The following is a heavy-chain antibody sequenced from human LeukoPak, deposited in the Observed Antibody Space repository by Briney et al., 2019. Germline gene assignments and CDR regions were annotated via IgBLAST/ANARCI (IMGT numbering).Heavy chain of an antibody. CDR1: GFTFSTYS. D-gene: IGHD6-13*01. CDR2: ISGSGANT. J-gene: IGHJ4*02. Sequence: GGSLRLSCAASGFTFSTYSMSRVRLAPGKGLEWVSGISGSGANTYYADSVKGRFTISRDNSKNTLYLQVNSLRAEDTAVFYCAKYPASGGYFDYWGQGTPVTVSS. V-gene: IGHV3-23*01. CDR3: AKYPASGGYFDY.